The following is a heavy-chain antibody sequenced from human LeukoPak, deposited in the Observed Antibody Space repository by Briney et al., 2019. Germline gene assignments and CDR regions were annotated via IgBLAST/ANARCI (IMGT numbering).Heavy chain of an antibody. Sequence: GGSLRLSCAASGFTFSTYAMSWVRQAPGKGLEWVSSISGSGGSTYYADSVKGRFTISRDNSKNTLYLQMNSLRAEDTAVYYCAKDGLPRTTWIQLEGDLSWGQGTMVTVSS. J-gene: IGHJ5*02. CDR1: GFTFSTYA. V-gene: IGHV3-23*01. D-gene: IGHD5-18*01. CDR2: ISGSGGST. CDR3: AKDGLPRTTWIQLEGDLS.